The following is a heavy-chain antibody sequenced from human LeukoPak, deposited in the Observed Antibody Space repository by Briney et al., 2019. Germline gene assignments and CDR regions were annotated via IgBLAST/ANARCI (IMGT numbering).Heavy chain of an antibody. D-gene: IGHD3-16*02. CDR3: AKSLGVGGYTRYKGFDQ. V-gene: IGHV3-23*01. J-gene: IGHJ4*02. Sequence: GGSLRLSCAASGFTFNSFAMNWVRQAPGKGLEWVSSINGSDGTSHYVDFVKGRFTISRDNSNNTLYLQMNSLRAEDTAAYYCAKSLGVGGYTRYKGFDQWGQGTLVVVSS. CDR2: INGSDGTS. CDR1: GFTFNSFA.